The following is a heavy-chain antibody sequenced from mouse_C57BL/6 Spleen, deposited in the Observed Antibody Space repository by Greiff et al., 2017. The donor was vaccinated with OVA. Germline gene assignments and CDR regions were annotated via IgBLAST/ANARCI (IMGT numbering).Heavy chain of an antibody. CDR3: ARCGSSYDDYAMDY. CDR2: IDPNSGGT. CDR1: GYTFTSYW. D-gene: IGHD1-1*01. Sequence: QVQLQQPGAELVKPGASVKLSCKASGYTFTSYWMHWVQQRPGRGLAWIGRIDPNSGGTKYNEKFKSKATLTVDNTSSTACMLLSSLTSEDSAVYYCARCGSSYDDYAMDYWGQGTSVTVSS. J-gene: IGHJ4*01. V-gene: IGHV1-72*01.